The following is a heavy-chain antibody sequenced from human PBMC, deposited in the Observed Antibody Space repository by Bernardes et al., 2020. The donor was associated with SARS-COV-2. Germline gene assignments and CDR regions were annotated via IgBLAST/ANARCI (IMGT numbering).Heavy chain of an antibody. D-gene: IGHD3-16*01. Sequence: GGSLRLSCTASGFTFRTYDMHWVRQAPGKGLEWVSAIGTAGDTFYPGSVKGRFSISRENAKNSLYLQMNNLRPGDTAVYFCARGGTDAFDIWGQGTMVTVAS. V-gene: IGHV3-13*01. CDR3: ARGGTDAFDI. CDR1: GFTFRTYD. J-gene: IGHJ3*02. CDR2: IGTAGDT.